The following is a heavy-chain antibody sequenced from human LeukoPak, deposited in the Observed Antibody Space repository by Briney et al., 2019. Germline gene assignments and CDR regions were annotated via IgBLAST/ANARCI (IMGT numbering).Heavy chain of an antibody. CDR1: GFTFSSYA. CDR2: ISGGAGST. Sequence: GGSLRLSCAASGFTFSSYAMSWVRQAPGKGLEWVSGISGGAGSTYYADSLKGRFTISRDNSKNTLYLQMNSLRDEDTAVYYCAKEVYGDHVWGAVDYWGQGTLVTVSS. V-gene: IGHV3-23*01. D-gene: IGHD3-16*01. J-gene: IGHJ4*02. CDR3: AKEVYGDHVWGAVDY.